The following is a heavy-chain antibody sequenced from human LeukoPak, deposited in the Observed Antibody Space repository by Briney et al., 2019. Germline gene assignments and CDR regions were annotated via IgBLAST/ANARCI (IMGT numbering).Heavy chain of an antibody. CDR3: ATAYSSSWYSIHYYYGMDV. J-gene: IGHJ6*02. Sequence: PSETLSLTCTVSGGSISSYYWSWIRQPPGKGLEWIGYIYYSGSTNYNPSLKSRVTISVDTSKNQFSLKLSSVTAADTAVYYCATAYSSSWYSIHYYYGMDVWGQGTTVTVSS. V-gene: IGHV4-59*08. CDR1: GGSISSYY. D-gene: IGHD6-13*01. CDR2: IYYSGST.